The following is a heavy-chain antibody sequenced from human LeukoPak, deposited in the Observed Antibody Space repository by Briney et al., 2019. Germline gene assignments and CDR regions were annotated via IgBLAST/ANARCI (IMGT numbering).Heavy chain of an antibody. CDR1: GFTFSSYS. D-gene: IGHD4-11*01. Sequence: PGGSLRLSCAASGFTFSSYSMNWVRQAPGKGLEWVSSISSSSSYIYYADSVKGRFTISRDNAKNSLYLQMNSLRAEDTAVYYCARDGTTVTTGGRFDPWGQGTLVTVSS. V-gene: IGHV3-21*01. CDR2: ISSSSSYI. J-gene: IGHJ5*02. CDR3: ARDGTTVTTGGRFDP.